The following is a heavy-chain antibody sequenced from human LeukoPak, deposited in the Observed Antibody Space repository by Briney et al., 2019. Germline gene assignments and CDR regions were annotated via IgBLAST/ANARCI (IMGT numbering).Heavy chain of an antibody. CDR2: ISSSGSTI. Sequence: GGSLRLSCAASGFTLSSYEMNWVRQAPGKGLEWVSYISSSGSTIYYADSEKGRFTISRDNARNPLYLQMNSLRAEDTAVYYCARVLAGATRMDYFDYWGQGTLVTVSS. J-gene: IGHJ4*02. CDR3: ARVLAGATRMDYFDY. D-gene: IGHD1-26*01. CDR1: GFTLSSYE. V-gene: IGHV3-48*03.